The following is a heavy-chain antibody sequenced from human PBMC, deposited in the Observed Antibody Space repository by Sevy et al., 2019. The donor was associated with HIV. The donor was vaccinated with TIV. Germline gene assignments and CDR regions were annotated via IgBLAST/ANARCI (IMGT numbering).Heavy chain of an antibody. D-gene: IGHD3-22*01. V-gene: IGHV1-69*06. J-gene: IGHJ3*02. CDR1: GGTFSSYA. Sequence: ASVKVSCKASGGTFSSYAISWVRQAPGQGLAWMGGIIPIFGTANYAQKFQGRVTITADKSTSTAYMELSSLRSEDTAVYYCAWVVKYYDSSGYYAAFDIWGQGTMVTVSS. CDR2: IIPIFGTA. CDR3: AWVVKYYDSSGYYAAFDI.